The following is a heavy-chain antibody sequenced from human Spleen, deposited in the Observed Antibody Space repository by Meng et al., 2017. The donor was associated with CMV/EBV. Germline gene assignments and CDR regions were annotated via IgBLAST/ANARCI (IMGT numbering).Heavy chain of an antibody. CDR2: ISAYNGNT. CDR3: ARGYCSSTSCYVMDY. V-gene: IGHV1-18*01. CDR1: GYTFTSDG. J-gene: IGHJ4*02. Sequence: GYTFTSDGSSWVRQAPGQGLEWMGWISAYNGNTNYAQKLQGRVTMTTDTSTSTAYMELRSLRSDDTAVYYCARGYCSSTSCYVMDYWGQGTLVTVSS. D-gene: IGHD2-2*01.